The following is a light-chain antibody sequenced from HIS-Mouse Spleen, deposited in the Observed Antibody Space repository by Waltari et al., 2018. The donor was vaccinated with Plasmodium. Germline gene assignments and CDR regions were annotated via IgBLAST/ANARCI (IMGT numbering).Light chain of an antibody. CDR3: AAWEDSLNGV. J-gene: IGLJ3*02. CDR2: SNN. Sequence: QSVLTQPPSAYGTPGQRVTISCSGSSSNIGSNPVNWYQQLPGTATKLLIYSNNQRPSGVPDRFSGSKSGTSASLAISGLQSEDEADYYFAAWEDSLNGVFGGGTKLTVL. V-gene: IGLV1-44*01. CDR1: SSNIGSNP.